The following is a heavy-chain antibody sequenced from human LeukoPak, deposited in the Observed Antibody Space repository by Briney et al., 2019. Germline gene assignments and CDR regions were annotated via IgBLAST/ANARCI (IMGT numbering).Heavy chain of an antibody. Sequence: SETLSLTCTVSGGSISSYYWSWIRQPPGKGLEWIGYSYYSGSTNYNPSLKSRVTISVDTSKNQFSLKLSSVTAADTAVYYCARDSVAGRSYYYYYGMDVWGQGTTVTVSS. CDR2: SYYSGST. CDR3: ARDSVAGRSYYYYYGMDV. V-gene: IGHV4-59*01. J-gene: IGHJ6*02. CDR1: GGSISSYY. D-gene: IGHD6-19*01.